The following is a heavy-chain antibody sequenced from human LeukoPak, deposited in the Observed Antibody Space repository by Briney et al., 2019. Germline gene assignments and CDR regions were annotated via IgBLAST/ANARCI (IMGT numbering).Heavy chain of an antibody. CDR1: GYIFTSYW. CDR2: IYPGDSEI. D-gene: IGHD2-21*01. V-gene: IGHV5-51*01. J-gene: IGHJ6*03. CDR3: ARVMIYYYYMDV. Sequence: GESLKISCKGSGYIFTSYWIGWVRQMPGKGLEWMGIIYPGDSEIGYSPSFQGQVTISADKSISTAYLQWSSLRASDTAMYYCARVMIYYYYMDVWGKGTTVTVSS.